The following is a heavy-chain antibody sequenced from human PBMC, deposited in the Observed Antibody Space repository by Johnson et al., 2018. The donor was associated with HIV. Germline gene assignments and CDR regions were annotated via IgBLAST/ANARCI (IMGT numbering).Heavy chain of an antibody. CDR3: VRQGPGYCSGSGCYYDPFDL. Sequence: QVQLVESGGGVVQPGGSLRLSCAASGFTFSDYYMSWIRQAPGQGLEWVSYISSSGTTIYYADSVKGRFTVSRDHAKNSLYLQMNDLRAEDTAVYYCVRQGPGYCSGSGCYYDPFDLWGQGTMVTVSS. CDR2: ISSSGTTI. D-gene: IGHD2-15*01. J-gene: IGHJ3*01. V-gene: IGHV3-11*01. CDR1: GFTFSDYY.